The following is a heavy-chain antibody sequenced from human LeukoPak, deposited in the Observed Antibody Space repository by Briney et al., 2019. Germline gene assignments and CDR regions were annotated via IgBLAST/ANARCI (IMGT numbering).Heavy chain of an antibody. CDR2: ISGSAGST. J-gene: IGHJ3*02. V-gene: IGHV3-23*01. CDR1: GFTFSNYA. CDR3: AKGGIPYAFDI. D-gene: IGHD2-2*01. Sequence: GGSLRLSCAASGFTFSNYAMSWVRQAPGKGLEWVSAISGSAGSTYYADSVKGRFTISRDNSKNTLYLQVNSLRAEDTAVYFCAKGGIPYAFDIWGQGTVVTASS.